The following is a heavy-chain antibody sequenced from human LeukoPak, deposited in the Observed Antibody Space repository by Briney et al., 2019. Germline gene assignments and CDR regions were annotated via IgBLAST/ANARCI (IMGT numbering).Heavy chain of an antibody. J-gene: IGHJ5*02. D-gene: IGHD3-9*01. Sequence: SSETLSLICTVSGGSISSSSYYWGWIRQSPGKGLEWIGSAYYSGSPYYDPSLKSRVTISVDTSKNQFSLKLSSVTAADTAVYYCASHSAEYDILTGYHSYNSFDPWGQGILVTVSS. V-gene: IGHV4-39*01. CDR2: AYYSGSP. CDR3: ASHSAEYDILTGYHSYNSFDP. CDR1: GGSISSSSYY.